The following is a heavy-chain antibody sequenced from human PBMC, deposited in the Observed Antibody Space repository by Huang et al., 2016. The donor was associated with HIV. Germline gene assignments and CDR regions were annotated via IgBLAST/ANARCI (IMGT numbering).Heavy chain of an antibody. Sequence: QLQLQESGPGLVKPSETLSLTCTVSGGSIRSDNYYWGWIRQPPGKGLEWIGSIYYSGRTDYNPSSKRRVTITVDTSKNHFSLRRRSVTAADTAVYYCARLPGSITMIRGVITDPYWGQGTLVTVSS. CDR2: IYYSGRT. D-gene: IGHD3-10*01. V-gene: IGHV4-39*02. CDR1: GGSIRSDNYY. J-gene: IGHJ4*02. CDR3: ARLPGSITMIRGVITDPY.